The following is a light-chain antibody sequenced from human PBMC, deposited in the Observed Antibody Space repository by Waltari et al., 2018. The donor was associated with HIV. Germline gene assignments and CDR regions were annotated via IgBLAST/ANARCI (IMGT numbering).Light chain of an antibody. CDR3: QQYDNVTLT. CDR1: QDINNY. J-gene: IGKJ4*01. V-gene: IGKV1-33*01. Sequence: DIQLTQSPSSLSASVGDRVTITCQASQDINNYLNWYQQKAGKAPKVLILDASNLQTGVPSRFSGSGSGTHFTFTVSSLQPEDTATYYCQQYDNVTLTFGGGTKVEIK. CDR2: DAS.